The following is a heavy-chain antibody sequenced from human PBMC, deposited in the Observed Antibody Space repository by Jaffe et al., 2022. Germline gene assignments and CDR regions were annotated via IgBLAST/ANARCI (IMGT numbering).Heavy chain of an antibody. CDR2: IYYSGST. Sequence: QVQLQESGPGLVKPSETLSLTCTVSGGSISSYYWSWIRQPPGKGLEWIGYIYYSGSTNYNPSLKSRVTISVDTSKNQFSLKLSSVTAADTAVYYCASSFHLRDIVVVPANGAFDIWGQGTMVTVSS. J-gene: IGHJ3*02. CDR3: ASSFHLRDIVVVPANGAFDI. CDR1: GGSISSYY. V-gene: IGHV4-59*01. D-gene: IGHD2-2*01.